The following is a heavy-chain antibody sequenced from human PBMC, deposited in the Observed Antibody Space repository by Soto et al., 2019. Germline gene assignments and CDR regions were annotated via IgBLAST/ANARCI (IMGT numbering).Heavy chain of an antibody. CDR1: GFTLSRYN. V-gene: IGHV3-30-3*01. Sequence: GGSLRLSCGVSGFTLSRYNMHWVRQAPGKGLEWVALISSDGSAKYYADSVKGRFTISRDDSLYLQMTSLRGEDTAVYYCARDGYCSGGSCLDGMDVWGQGTTVTVSS. CDR2: ISSDGSAK. J-gene: IGHJ6*02. D-gene: IGHD2-15*01. CDR3: ARDGYCSGGSCLDGMDV.